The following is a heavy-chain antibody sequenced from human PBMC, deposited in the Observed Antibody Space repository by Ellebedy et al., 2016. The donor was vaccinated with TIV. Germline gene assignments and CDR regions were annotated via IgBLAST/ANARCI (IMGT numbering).Heavy chain of an antibody. D-gene: IGHD2-2*01. J-gene: IGHJ4*02. CDR1: GFTFSDYY. CDR2: ISGSGGST. Sequence: GESLKISXAASGFTFSDYYMSWIRQAPGKGLEWVSAISGSGGSTYYADSVKGRFTISRDNSKNTLYLQMNSLRAEDTAVYYCAKGLYRYCSSTSCLNFDYWGQGTLVTVSS. V-gene: IGHV3-23*01. CDR3: AKGLYRYCSSTSCLNFDY.